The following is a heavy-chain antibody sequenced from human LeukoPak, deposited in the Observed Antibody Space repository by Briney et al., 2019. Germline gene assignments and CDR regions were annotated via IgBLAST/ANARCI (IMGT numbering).Heavy chain of an antibody. CDR3: ARERTYSNYPYYFYYMDV. D-gene: IGHD4-11*01. J-gene: IGHJ6*03. CDR2: IHYGGST. Sequence: SETLSLSCTVSGASIRSNYWSWIRQPPGKGLEWIGNIHYGGSTNYNPSLKSRVTISIDTSNNQFFLKLRSVTAADTAVYYCARERTYSNYPYYFYYMDVWGKGTTVTVSS. V-gene: IGHV4-59*12. CDR1: GASIRSNY.